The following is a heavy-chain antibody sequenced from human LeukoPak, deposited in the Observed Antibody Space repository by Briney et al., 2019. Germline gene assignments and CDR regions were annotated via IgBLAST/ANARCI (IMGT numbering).Heavy chain of an antibody. V-gene: IGHV1-18*01. CDR2: IRAYNGNT. D-gene: IGHD2-2*01. CDR1: GYTFTSYG. Sequence: GASVKVSCKASGYTFTSYGITWVRQAPGQGLEWMGWIRAYNGNTNYAQKLQGRVTMTTDTSTSTAYLDLRSLRSDDTAVYYCARAEQYQLLLHWGQGTLVTVSS. J-gene: IGHJ4*02. CDR3: ARAEQYQLLLH.